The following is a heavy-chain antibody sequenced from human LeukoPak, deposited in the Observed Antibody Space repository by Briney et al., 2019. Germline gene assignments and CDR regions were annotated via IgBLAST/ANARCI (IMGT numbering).Heavy chain of an antibody. CDR1: GFTFSNYA. CDR3: AKAEYSSSSGYFDY. D-gene: IGHD6-6*01. CDR2: ISTSGEST. J-gene: IGHJ4*02. Sequence: GGSLRLSCAASGFTFSNYAMTWVRQAPGKGLEWVSSISTSGESTYYADSVKGRFTISRDNSKNTLYLQMNSLRAEDTAVYYCAKAEYSSSSGYFDYWGQGTLVTVSS. V-gene: IGHV3-23*01.